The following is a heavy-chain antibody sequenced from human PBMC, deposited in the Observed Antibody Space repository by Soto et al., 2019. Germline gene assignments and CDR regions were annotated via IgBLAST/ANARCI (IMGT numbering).Heavy chain of an antibody. J-gene: IGHJ4*02. D-gene: IGHD3-10*01. CDR3: GSSPPTYYYGSGSYYGIDY. CDR2: ISAYNGNT. CDR1: GYTFTSYG. V-gene: IGHV1-18*01. Sequence: ASVKVSCKASGYTFTSYGISWVRQAPGQGLEWMGWISAYNGNTNYAQKLQGRVTMTTDTSTSTAYMELRSLGSDDTAVYYCGSSPPTYYYGSGSYYGIDYWGQGTLVTVSS.